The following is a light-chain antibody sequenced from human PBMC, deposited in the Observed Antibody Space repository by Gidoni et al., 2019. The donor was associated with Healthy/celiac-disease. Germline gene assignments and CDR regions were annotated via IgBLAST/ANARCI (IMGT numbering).Light chain of an antibody. V-gene: IGKV3-20*01. CDR1: QSVSSSY. J-gene: IGKJ4*01. CDR3: QQYGSSRLT. Sequence: EIVLTQSPGTLSLSPGERATLSCRASQSVSSSYLAWYQQKPGQAPRLLIYGASSRATGIPDRFSGSGYGTDFTLTISRLEPEDFAVYYCQQYGSSRLTFGGGTKVEFK. CDR2: GAS.